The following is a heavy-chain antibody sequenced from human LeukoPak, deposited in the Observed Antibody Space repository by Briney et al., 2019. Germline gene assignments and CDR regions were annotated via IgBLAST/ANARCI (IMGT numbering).Heavy chain of an antibody. D-gene: IGHD3-3*01. V-gene: IGHV1-18*01. CDR1: RYTFTSYG. Sequence: ASVKVSCKASRYTFTSYGISWVRQAPGQGLEWMGWISAYNGNTNYAQKLQGRVTMTTDTSTSTAYMELRSLRSDDTAVYYCARETVNEWSPSQNGFDPWGQGTLVTVSS. CDR2: ISAYNGNT. CDR3: ARETVNEWSPSQNGFDP. J-gene: IGHJ5*02.